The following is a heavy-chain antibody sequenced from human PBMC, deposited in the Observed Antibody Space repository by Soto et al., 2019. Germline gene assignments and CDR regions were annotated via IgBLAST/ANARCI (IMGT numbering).Heavy chain of an antibody. V-gene: IGHV4-34*01. D-gene: IGHD3-10*01. CDR2: INHSGST. CDR1: GGSFSGYY. J-gene: IGHJ3*02. Sequence: SETLSLTCAVYGGSFSGYYWSWIRQPPGKGLEWIGEINHSGSTNYNPSLKSRVTISVDTSKNQFSLKLSSVTAADTAVYYCARGVRIAMVRGGKKPVPVAFDIWGQGTMVTVSS. CDR3: ARGVRIAMVRGGKKPVPVAFDI.